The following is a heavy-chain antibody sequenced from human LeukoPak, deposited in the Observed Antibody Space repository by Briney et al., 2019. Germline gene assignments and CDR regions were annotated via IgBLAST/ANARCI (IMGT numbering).Heavy chain of an antibody. CDR2: ISSSSYI. CDR3: ARGGTDSGYFDY. CDR1: GFTFSSYS. V-gene: IGHV3-21*01. D-gene: IGHD3-16*01. J-gene: IGHJ4*02. Sequence: KSGGSLRLSCAASGFTFSSYSMNWVRQAPGKGLEWVSSISSSSYIYYADSVKGRFTISRDNAKNSLYLQLNSLRAEDTAVYYGARGGTDSGYFDYGGQGTLVTVSA.